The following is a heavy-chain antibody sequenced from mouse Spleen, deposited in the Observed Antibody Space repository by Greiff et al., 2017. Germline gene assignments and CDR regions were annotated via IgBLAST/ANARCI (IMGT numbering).Heavy chain of an antibody. D-gene: IGHD1-1*01. CDR3: ARHDYYGSSYDAMDY. Sequence: EVQVVESGGGLVKLGGSLKLSCAASGFTFSSYAMSWVRQTPEKRLEWVATISSGGGNPYYPDSVKGRFTISRDNAKNTLYLQMSSLKSEDTAMYYCARHDYYGSSYDAMDYWGQGTSVTVSS. CDR2: ISSGGGNP. CDR1: GFTFSSYA. V-gene: IGHV5-9-3*01. J-gene: IGHJ4*01.